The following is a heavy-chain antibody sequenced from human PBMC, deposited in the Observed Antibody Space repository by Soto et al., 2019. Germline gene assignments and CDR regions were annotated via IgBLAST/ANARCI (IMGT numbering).Heavy chain of an antibody. Sequence: SLRLSCAASGFTFSSYGMHWVRQAPGKGLEWVAVIWYDGSNKYYADSVKGRFTISRDNSKNTLYLQMNSLRAEDTAVYYCARDRVEYYGSGRGWFDPWGQRTPVTVSS. J-gene: IGHJ5*02. CDR1: GFTFSSYG. CDR2: IWYDGSNK. CDR3: ARDRVEYYGSGRGWFDP. V-gene: IGHV3-33*01. D-gene: IGHD3-10*01.